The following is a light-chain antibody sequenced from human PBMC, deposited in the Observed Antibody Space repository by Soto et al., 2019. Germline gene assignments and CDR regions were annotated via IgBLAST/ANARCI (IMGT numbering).Light chain of an antibody. CDR3: QQYLNVLT. Sequence: DIQMTQSPSSLSASVGDRITITCQASQDIRNHLNWYQQKPGKAPKILIYDASNLEAGVPSRFGGSRSGTDFTFTISSLHPEDIATYYCQQYLNVLTFGGGTKVEIK. CDR1: QDIRNH. J-gene: IGKJ4*01. V-gene: IGKV1-33*01. CDR2: DAS.